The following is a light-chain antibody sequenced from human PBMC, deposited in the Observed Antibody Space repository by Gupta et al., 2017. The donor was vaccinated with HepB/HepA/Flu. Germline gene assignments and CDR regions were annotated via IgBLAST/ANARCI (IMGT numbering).Light chain of an antibody. CDR1: SSNIGAGYD. Sequence: QSVLTQPPSVSGAPGQRVTIPCTGSSSNIGAGYDVHWYHQLPATDPPLFIECNSNRPSGVPHRFSCANSCASAYPVTNGRQDEDEADEYCHYSANSMGGSVVLGGGTKLTVL. CDR2: CNS. CDR3: HYSANSMGGSVV. J-gene: IGLJ2*01. V-gene: IGLV1-40*01.